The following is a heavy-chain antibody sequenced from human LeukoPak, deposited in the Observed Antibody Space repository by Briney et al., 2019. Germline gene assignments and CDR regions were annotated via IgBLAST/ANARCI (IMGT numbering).Heavy chain of an antibody. D-gene: IGHD5-18*01. V-gene: IGHV3-23*01. CDR3: AKGPSTAMVFYWFDP. CDR1: GFTFSSYA. Sequence: GGSLRLSCAASGFTFSSYAMSWVRQAPGKGLEWVSAISGSGGSTYYADSVKGRFTISRDNSKNTLYQQMNSLRAEDTAVYYCAKGPSTAMVFYWFDPWGQGTLVTVSS. CDR2: ISGSGGST. J-gene: IGHJ5*02.